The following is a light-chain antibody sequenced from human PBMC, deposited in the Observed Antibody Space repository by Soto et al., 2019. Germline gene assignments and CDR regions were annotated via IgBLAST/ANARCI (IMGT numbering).Light chain of an antibody. J-gene: IGLJ2*01. Sequence: QSALTQPRSVSGSHGQSVTISCTGTNSNFGGYIRVSWFQHHPGKAPKLLIYNVSERPSGVPDRFSGSKSGNTASLTISGLQADDEADYYCCSSPGDFTRGLGGGTKVTV. V-gene: IGLV2-11*01. CDR3: CSSPGDFTRG. CDR1: NSNFGGYIR. CDR2: NVS.